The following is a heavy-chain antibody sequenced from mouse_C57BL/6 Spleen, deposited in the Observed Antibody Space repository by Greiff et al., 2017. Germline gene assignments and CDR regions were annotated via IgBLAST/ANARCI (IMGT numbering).Heavy chain of an antibody. V-gene: IGHV1-39*01. CDR1: GYSFTDYN. J-gene: IGHJ2*01. Sequence: VHVKQSGPELVKPGASVKISCKASGYSFTDYNMNWVKPSNGKSLEWIGVINPNYGTTSYNQKFKGKATLTVDQSSSTAYMQLNSLTSEDSAVYYCARSSIGVYFDYWGQGTTLTVSS. CDR2: INPNYGTT. CDR3: ARSSIGVYFDY.